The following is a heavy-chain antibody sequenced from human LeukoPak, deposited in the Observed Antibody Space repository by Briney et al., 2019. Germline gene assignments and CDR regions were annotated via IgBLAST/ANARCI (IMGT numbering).Heavy chain of an antibody. V-gene: IGHV4-39*07. J-gene: IGHJ5*02. CDR2: IYYSGST. CDR3: ARDINWFDP. CDR1: GGSISSSSYY. Sequence: SETLSLTCTVSGGSISSSSYYWGWIRQPPGKGLEWIGSIYYSGSTYYNPSLKSRVTISVDTSKNQFSLKLSSVTAADTAVYYCARDINWFDPWGQGTLVTVSS.